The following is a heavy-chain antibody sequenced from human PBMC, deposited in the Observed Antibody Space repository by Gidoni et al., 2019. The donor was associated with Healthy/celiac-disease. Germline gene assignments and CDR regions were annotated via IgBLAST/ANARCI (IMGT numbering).Heavy chain of an antibody. CDR3: ASGGFLVAVTYQRVWFDP. CDR1: GGTFSSYA. J-gene: IGHJ5*02. Sequence: QVQLVQSGAEVKKPGSSVKVSCKASGGTFSSYAISWVRQAPGQGLEWMGGIITIFCTAIYAQKFQGRVTITADESTSTAYMELSSLRSEDTAVYYCASGGFLVAVTYQRVWFDPWGQGTLFTVSS. V-gene: IGHV1-69*01. CDR2: IITIFCTA. D-gene: IGHD6-19*01.